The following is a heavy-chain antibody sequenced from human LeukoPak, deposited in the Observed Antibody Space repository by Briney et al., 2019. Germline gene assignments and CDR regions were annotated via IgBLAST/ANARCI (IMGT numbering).Heavy chain of an antibody. CDR2: ISWNGGDT. Sequence: GGSLRLSCAASGFTFDDYAMHWVRQAPGKGREWVSGISWNGGDTGYADSVKGRFTISRDNGKNSLYLQMSSLRTEDTALYFCAKDLASSWYEDAFDIWGHGTMVTVSS. D-gene: IGHD6-13*01. J-gene: IGHJ3*02. CDR3: AKDLASSWYEDAFDI. CDR1: GFTFDDYA. V-gene: IGHV3-9*01.